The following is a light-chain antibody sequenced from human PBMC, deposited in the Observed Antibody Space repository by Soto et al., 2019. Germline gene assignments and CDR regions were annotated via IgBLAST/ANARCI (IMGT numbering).Light chain of an antibody. V-gene: IGKV1-39*01. J-gene: IGKJ5*01. CDR3: QQSYSTLSIT. CDR1: ESINRH. CDR2: AAS. Sequence: DIQMTQSPSSLSASVGDRVTITCRASESINRHLNWYQQKPGKAPKLLIYAASSLQNGVPSRFSGSGSGTEFTLTISNLQPEDVATYYCQQSYSTLSITFGQGTRLEIK.